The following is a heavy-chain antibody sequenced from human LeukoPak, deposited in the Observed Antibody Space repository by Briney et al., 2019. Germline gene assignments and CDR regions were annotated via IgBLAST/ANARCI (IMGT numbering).Heavy chain of an antibody. CDR1: GGSIMRYY. D-gene: IGHD3-3*01. Sequence: SETLSLTCTVSGGSIMRYYRSWMREPPGEGLGWRGHIYDSGSTNYHPSLKSRVTISVDTSKTQFSLKLSSVTAAATAVYYCARAGFWSGYYNEALSAFDIWGQGTMVTVSS. CDR3: ARAGFWSGYYNEALSAFDI. J-gene: IGHJ3*02. V-gene: IGHV4-59*01. CDR2: IYDSGST.